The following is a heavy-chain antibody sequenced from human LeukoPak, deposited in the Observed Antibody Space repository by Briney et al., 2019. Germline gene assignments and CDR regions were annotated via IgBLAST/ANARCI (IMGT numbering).Heavy chain of an antibody. Sequence: GGSLRLSCAASGFTFSSYSMNWVRQAPGKGLEWVSSISSSSSYIYYADSVKGRFTISRDNAKNSLYLQMNSLRAEDTAVYYCARDRGRSARYDFWSGYPNEHFDYWGQGTLVTVSS. CDR1: GFTFSSYS. CDR2: ISSSSSYI. D-gene: IGHD3-3*01. V-gene: IGHV3-21*01. CDR3: ARDRGRSARYDFWSGYPNEHFDY. J-gene: IGHJ4*02.